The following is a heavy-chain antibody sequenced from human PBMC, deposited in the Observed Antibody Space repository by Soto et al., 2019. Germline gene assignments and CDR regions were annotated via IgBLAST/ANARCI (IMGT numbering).Heavy chain of an antibody. J-gene: IGHJ3*02. D-gene: IGHD3-22*01. V-gene: IGHV3-30*18. Sequence: PGGSLRLSCAASGFTFSSYGMHWVRQAPGKGLEWVAVISYDGSNKYYADSVKGRFTISRDNSKNTLYLQMNSLRAEDTAVYYCAKAMYYYDRTGYSDFDIWGQGTMVTVSS. CDR1: GFTFSSYG. CDR2: ISYDGSNK. CDR3: AKAMYYYDRTGYSDFDI.